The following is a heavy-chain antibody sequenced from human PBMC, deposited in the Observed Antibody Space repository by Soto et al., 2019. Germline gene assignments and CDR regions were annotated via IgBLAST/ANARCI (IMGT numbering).Heavy chain of an antibody. CDR2: INHVGGT. CDR1: VGFLSESY. V-gene: IGHV4-34*01. D-gene: IGHD3-16*01. CDR3: VRIRYQLPSSVLWLDP. J-gene: IGHJ5*02. Sequence: PSETLSVTCAVFVGFLSESYWTWIRQPPGKGLEWIGEINHVGGTNYNPSLKSRVTMSVDTSQNQFSLRLISVTAADTAMYFCVRIRYQLPSSVLWLDPWGQGTPVTV.